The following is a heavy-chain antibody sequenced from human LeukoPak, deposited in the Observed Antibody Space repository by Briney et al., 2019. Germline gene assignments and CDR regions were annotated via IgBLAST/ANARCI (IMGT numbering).Heavy chain of an antibody. CDR2: INPNSGGT. CDR3: ARVAQHRYYYDTSDYRYYFDY. CDR1: GYTFTGYY. D-gene: IGHD3-22*01. J-gene: IGHJ4*02. V-gene: IGHV1-2*02. Sequence: ASVKVSCKASGYTFTGYYMHWVRQAPGQGLEWMGWINPNSGGTNYAQKFQGRVTMTTDTSTSTAYMELRSLRSDDTAVYYCARVAQHRYYYDTSDYRYYFDYWGQGTLVTVSS.